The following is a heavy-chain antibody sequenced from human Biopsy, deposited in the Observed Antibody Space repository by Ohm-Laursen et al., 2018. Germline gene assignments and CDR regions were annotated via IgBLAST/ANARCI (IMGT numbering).Heavy chain of an antibody. D-gene: IGHD3-10*01. V-gene: IGHV4-39*01. CDR3: ARQEFATSPLDY. Sequence: SQTLSLTCAVTGGSISRSSYYWDWIRQPPGKGLEWIGSIYYSGSTYYNPSLKSQVTISADTSKNQFSLKLTSVTAADTAMYYCARQEFATSPLDYWGQGSLVTVSS. CDR1: GGSISRSSYY. CDR2: IYYSGST. J-gene: IGHJ4*02.